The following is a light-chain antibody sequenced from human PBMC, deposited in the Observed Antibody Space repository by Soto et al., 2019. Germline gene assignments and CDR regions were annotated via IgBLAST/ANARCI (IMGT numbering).Light chain of an antibody. J-gene: IGLJ1*01. Sequence: QSVLTQPPSASGTPGQRVTISCSGSSSNIGSNYVYWYQQLPGTAPKLLMYRDVKRPSGVPDRFSGSKSGTSASLAISGLRSENEADYYCASWDDSLSGSYVFGTGTKPTVL. CDR2: RDV. CDR3: ASWDDSLSGSYV. V-gene: IGLV1-47*01. CDR1: SSNIGSNY.